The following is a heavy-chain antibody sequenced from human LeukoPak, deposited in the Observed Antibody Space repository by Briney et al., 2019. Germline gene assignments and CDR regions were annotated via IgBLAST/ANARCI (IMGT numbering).Heavy chain of an antibody. CDR2: IRSDGGST. CDR1: GFTFSGYW. D-gene: IGHD6-19*01. Sequence: GGSLRLSCAASGFTFSGYWMHWVRQAPGKGLVWVSRIRSDGGSTSYADSVKGRFTISRDNAKNTMYLQLNSLRAEDTAVYYCARDRSSGWIDYWGQGTLVTVSS. V-gene: IGHV3-74*01. CDR3: ARDRSSGWIDY. J-gene: IGHJ4*02.